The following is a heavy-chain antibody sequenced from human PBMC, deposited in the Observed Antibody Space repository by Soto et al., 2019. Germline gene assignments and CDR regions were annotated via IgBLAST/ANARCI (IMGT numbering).Heavy chain of an antibody. CDR3: AKVQWQNYDMDFAS. J-gene: IGHJ4*02. D-gene: IGHD3-9*01. CDR1: GFIFSSYV. V-gene: IGHV3-23*01. CDR2: ITGSAENT. Sequence: EVQLLESGGGLVQPGGSLRLSCAASGFIFSSYVMSWVRQAPGRGLEWVSSITGSAENTYYADSVKGRFTISRDNSKNTLYLEMRSLRAEDAALYFCAKVQWQNYDMDFASWGQGTLVTVSS.